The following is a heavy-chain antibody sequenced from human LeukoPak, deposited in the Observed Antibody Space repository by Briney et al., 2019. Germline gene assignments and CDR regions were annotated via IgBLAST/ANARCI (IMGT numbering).Heavy chain of an antibody. V-gene: IGHV1-24*01. CDR2: FDPEDGET. Sequence: ASVKVSCKVSGYTLTELSVHWVRQAPGKGLEWMGGFDPEDGETIYAQKFQGRVTMTEDTSTDTAYMELSSLRSEDTAVYYCATVVGATHINWFDPWGQGTLVTVSS. J-gene: IGHJ5*02. D-gene: IGHD1-26*01. CDR3: ATVVGATHINWFDP. CDR1: GYTLTELS.